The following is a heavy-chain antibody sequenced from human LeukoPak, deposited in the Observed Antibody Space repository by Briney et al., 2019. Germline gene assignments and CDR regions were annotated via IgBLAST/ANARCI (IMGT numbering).Heavy chain of an antibody. CDR1: GFTFSSYE. CDR3: ARAGTSGSYPDYYYMDV. V-gene: IGHV3-48*03. CDR2: ISSSGSTI. J-gene: IGHJ6*03. Sequence: PGGSLRLSCAASGFTFSSYEMNWVRQAPGKGLEWVSYISSSGSTIYYADSVKGRFTISRDNAKNTLYLQMNSLRAEDTAVYYCARAGTSGSYPDYYYMDVWGKGTTVTISS. D-gene: IGHD3-10*01.